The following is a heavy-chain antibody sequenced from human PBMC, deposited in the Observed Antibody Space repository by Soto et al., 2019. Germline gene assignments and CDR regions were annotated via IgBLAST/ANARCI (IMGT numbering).Heavy chain of an antibody. Sequence: RWSLRLSCSASIFTFSTYAMSWVRQAPGRGLEWVSGISASGGSTYYADSVKGRFTISRDNSKNTLYLQMNSLRAEDTAVYYCAKEDWFDPWGQGTLVTVSS. CDR1: IFTFSTYA. CDR3: AKEDWFDP. J-gene: IGHJ5*02. V-gene: IGHV3-23*01. CDR2: ISASGGST.